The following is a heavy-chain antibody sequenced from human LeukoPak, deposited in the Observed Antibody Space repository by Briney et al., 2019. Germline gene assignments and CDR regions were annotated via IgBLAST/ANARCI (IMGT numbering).Heavy chain of an antibody. Sequence: GGSLRLSCAASGFTFSSYAMSWVRQAPGKGLEWVSAISGSGGSTYYADSVKGRSTISRDNSKNTLYLQMNSLRAEDTAVYYCAKPYMVRGVIQRFDPWGQGTLVTVSS. CDR2: ISGSGGST. D-gene: IGHD3-10*01. CDR1: GFTFSSYA. CDR3: AKPYMVRGVIQRFDP. J-gene: IGHJ5*02. V-gene: IGHV3-23*01.